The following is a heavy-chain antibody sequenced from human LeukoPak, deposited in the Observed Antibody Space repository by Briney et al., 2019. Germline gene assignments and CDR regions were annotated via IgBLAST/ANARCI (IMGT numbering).Heavy chain of an antibody. CDR1: GFTFSSSD. D-gene: IGHD1-26*01. Sequence: PGGSLRLSCAASGFTFSSSDMSWVRQAPGSGLEWVSSIRHSDSNTYYADSVMGRFTISRDNSKNTLYLQMNSLRAEDTAVYYCAKDRSGSFDYWGQGTLVTVSS. CDR2: IRHSDSNT. J-gene: IGHJ4*02. CDR3: AKDRSGSFDY. V-gene: IGHV3-23*05.